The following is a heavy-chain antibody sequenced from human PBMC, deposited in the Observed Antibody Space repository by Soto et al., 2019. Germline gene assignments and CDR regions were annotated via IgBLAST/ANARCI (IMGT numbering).Heavy chain of an antibody. CDR1: GDSVSSNSAA. Sequence: QVQLQQSGPGLVKPSQTLSLTCAISGDSVSSNSAAWNWIRQSPSRGLEWLGRTYYRSKGYNDYSISVKSRITINPDTSKNHFSLQLNSVTPEDTAVYYCARDSQTGTKPGGYYYGMDVWGQGTTVTVSS. CDR2: TYYRSKGYN. V-gene: IGHV6-1*01. CDR3: ARDSQTGTKPGGYYYGMDV. J-gene: IGHJ6*02. D-gene: IGHD1-7*01.